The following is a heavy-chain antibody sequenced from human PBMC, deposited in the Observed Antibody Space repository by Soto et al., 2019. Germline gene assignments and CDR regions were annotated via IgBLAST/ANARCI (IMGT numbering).Heavy chain of an antibody. V-gene: IGHV5-51*01. J-gene: IGHJ4*02. D-gene: IGHD3-10*01. CDR3: ATTLAGFGELPHFDY. CDR2: IYPGDSDT. CDR1: GYSFTSYW. Sequence: AGESLKISCKGSGYSFTSYWIGWVRQMPGKGLEWMGIIYPGDSDTRYSPSFQGQVTISADKSISTAYLQWSSLKASDTAMYYCATTLAGFGELPHFDYWGQGTLVTVSS.